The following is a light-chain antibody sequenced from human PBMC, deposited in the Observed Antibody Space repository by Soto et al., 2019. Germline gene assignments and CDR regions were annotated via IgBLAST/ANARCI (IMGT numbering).Light chain of an antibody. CDR1: QSVSRN. CDR2: GAS. Sequence: EIVMTQSPATLSVSPGERATLSCRAIQSVSRNLAWYQQKPGQAPRLLIYGASTRATGIPARFSGSGSGTEFNLTISSLQSEDFAVYYGQPYNNWGTFGQGTKVDIK. V-gene: IGKV3-15*01. J-gene: IGKJ1*01. CDR3: QPYNNWGT.